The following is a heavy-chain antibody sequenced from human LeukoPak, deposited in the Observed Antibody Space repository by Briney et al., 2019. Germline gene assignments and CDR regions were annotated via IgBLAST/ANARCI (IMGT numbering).Heavy chain of an antibody. CDR1: GYSFTSDW. J-gene: IGHJ4*02. Sequence: GESLQISCKGSGYSFTSDWIGWVRQMPGRGLEWMGIIYPGDSDTRYSPSFQGQVTISVDKSVSTAYLQWSSLEASDTAMYYCARLGDLYGDYTINDYWGQGTLVSVSS. V-gene: IGHV5-51*01. D-gene: IGHD4-17*01. CDR2: IYPGDSDT. CDR3: ARLGDLYGDYTINDY.